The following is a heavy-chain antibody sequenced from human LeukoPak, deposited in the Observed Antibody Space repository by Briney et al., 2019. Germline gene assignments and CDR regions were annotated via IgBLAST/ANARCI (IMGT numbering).Heavy chain of an antibody. V-gene: IGHV5-51*03. CDR1: GYSFTSYW. Sequence: GGSLKISCTRSGYSFTSYWIGWVRQMPGKGLGWMGIIYPSDSDTRYSPSFKGQVTISAEKSISTAYLQWSSLKASDTAMYYCERPEYYYDSSGYLQFEYWGQGTLVTVS. J-gene: IGHJ4*02. D-gene: IGHD3-22*01. CDR3: ERPEYYYDSSGYLQFEY. CDR2: IYPSDSDT.